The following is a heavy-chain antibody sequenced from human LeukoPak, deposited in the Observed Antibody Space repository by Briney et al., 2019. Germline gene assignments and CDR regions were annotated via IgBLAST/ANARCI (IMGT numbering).Heavy chain of an antibody. CDR2: INHSGSI. CDR3: ARGQYSSSWYPVRD. Sequence: SETLSLTCAVYGGSFSGYYWSWIRQPPGKGLEWIGEINHSGSINYNPSLKSRVTISVDTSKNQFSLKLSSVTAADTAVYYCARGQYSSSWYPVRDWGQGTLVTVSS. V-gene: IGHV4-34*01. J-gene: IGHJ4*02. D-gene: IGHD6-13*01. CDR1: GGSFSGYY.